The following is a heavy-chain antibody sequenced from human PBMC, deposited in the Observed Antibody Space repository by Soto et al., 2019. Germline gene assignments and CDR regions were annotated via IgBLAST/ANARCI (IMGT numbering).Heavy chain of an antibody. CDR3: AGPGVGATTGAFDI. J-gene: IGHJ3*02. CDR2: TYYRSKWYN. Sequence: PSQTLALTCAISGDGGSSNTAAWNWIRQSPSRGLEWLGRTYYRSKWYNDYAVSVKSRISIKPDTSKNQFSLHLNSVTPEDTAVYYCAGPGVGATTGAFDIWGQGTMVTVSS. CDR1: GDGGSSNTAA. V-gene: IGHV6-1*01. D-gene: IGHD1-26*01.